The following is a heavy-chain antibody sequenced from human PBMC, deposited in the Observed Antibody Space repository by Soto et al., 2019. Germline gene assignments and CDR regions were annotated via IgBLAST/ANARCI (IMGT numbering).Heavy chain of an antibody. D-gene: IGHD3-22*01. CDR3: ARQIYDSDTGPNFQYYFDS. CDR2: IYPGDSET. Sequence: PGESLKISCKGSGYSFTSYWIGWVRQMPGKGLEWMGLIYPGDSETSYSPSFRGHVTISVTKSIITAFLQWSSLRASDTAMYYCARQIYDSDTGPNFQYYFDSWGQGTPVTVSS. V-gene: IGHV5-51*01. CDR1: GYSFTSYW. J-gene: IGHJ4*02.